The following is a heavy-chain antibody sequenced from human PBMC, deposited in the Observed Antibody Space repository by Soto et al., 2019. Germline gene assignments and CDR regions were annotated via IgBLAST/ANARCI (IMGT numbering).Heavy chain of an antibody. J-gene: IGHJ5*02. D-gene: IGHD3-3*01. CDR3: ARAYGGTIFGVVRNRRGWFDP. V-gene: IGHV4-4*07. CDR1: GASIRGSH. CDR2: IYSSGTT. Sequence: SETLSLPCRVSGASIRGSHWSWIRQPAGKGLEWVGRIYSSGTTNYNPSLKSRLTMSVDTSRNQFSLKLSSVTAADTAVYYCARAYGGTIFGVVRNRRGWFDPWGQGTLVTVSS.